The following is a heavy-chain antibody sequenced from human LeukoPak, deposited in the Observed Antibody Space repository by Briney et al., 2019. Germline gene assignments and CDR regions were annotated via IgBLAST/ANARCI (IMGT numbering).Heavy chain of an antibody. V-gene: IGHV5-51*01. CDR1: GYSFTSYW. CDR2: IYPRDSDI. D-gene: IGHD3-10*01. Sequence: GESLQISCKSSGYSFTSYWIGWVRQLPGKGLEWMGIIYPRDSDITYSPSFQGQVTISVDKSISTAYLQWSSLKASDTAMYYCSRQPGTSLDYWGLGTLVTVSS. CDR3: SRQPGTSLDY. J-gene: IGHJ4*02.